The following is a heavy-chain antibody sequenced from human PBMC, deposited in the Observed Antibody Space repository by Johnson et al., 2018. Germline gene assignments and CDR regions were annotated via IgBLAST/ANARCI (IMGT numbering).Heavy chain of an antibody. CDR2: IIPIFGTA. V-gene: IGHV1-69*01. J-gene: IGHJ1*01. Sequence: QVQLVESGAEVKKPGSSVKVSCKASGGTFSSYAISWVRQAPGQGLERMGGIIPIFGTANYAQKFQGRVTITADESTSTAYMELSSLRSEDTAVYYCARDRGVGAPEYFQHWGQGTLVTVSS. CDR3: ARDRGVGAPEYFQH. D-gene: IGHD1-26*01. CDR1: GGTFSSYA.